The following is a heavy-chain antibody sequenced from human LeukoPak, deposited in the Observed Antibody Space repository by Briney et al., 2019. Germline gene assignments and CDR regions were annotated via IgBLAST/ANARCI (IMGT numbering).Heavy chain of an antibody. CDR3: ARDPSGPPEYYMDV. V-gene: IGHV3-74*01. D-gene: IGHD1-14*01. CDR2: ISSDGTNT. J-gene: IGHJ6*03. CDR1: GFTFSSHW. Sequence: GGSLRLSCAASGFTFSSHWMHWVRQAPGKGLVWVSRISSDGTNTNYADSVKGRFTISRDNAKNSLYLQMNSLRAEDTAVYYCARDPSGPPEYYMDVWGKGTTVTVSS.